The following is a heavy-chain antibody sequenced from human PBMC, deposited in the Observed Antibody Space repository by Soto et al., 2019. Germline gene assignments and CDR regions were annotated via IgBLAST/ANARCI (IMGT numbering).Heavy chain of an antibody. J-gene: IGHJ6*02. CDR1: GGTFSSYA. Sequence: QVQLVQSGAEVKKPGSSVKVSCKASGGTFSSYAISWVRQAPGQGLEWMGGIIPMFGTANYAQKFQGRVTITADKSTSTAYMELSSLRSEDTAVYYCARERGYSSSSYYYYGMDVWDQGTTVTFSS. CDR2: IIPMFGTA. CDR3: ARERGYSSSSYYYYGMDV. V-gene: IGHV1-69*06. D-gene: IGHD6-6*01.